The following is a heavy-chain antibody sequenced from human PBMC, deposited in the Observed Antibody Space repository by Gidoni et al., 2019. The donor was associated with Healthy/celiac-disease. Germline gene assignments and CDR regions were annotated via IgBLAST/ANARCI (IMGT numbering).Heavy chain of an antibody. CDR1: GLTFSSYS. CDR3: ARAPEGAFDI. CDR2: ISSSSSDI. V-gene: IGHV3-21*01. J-gene: IGHJ3*02. Sequence: EVQLVESGGGVVKPGGSMRLSCAASGLTFSSYSMNLVRQAPGKGLEWVSSISSSSSDIYYADSVNGRFTISRDNANNSLYLQMNSLRAEDTAVYYCARAPEGAFDIWGQGTMVTVSS.